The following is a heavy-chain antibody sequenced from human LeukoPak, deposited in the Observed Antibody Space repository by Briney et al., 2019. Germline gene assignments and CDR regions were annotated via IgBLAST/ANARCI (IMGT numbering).Heavy chain of an antibody. J-gene: IGHJ5*02. V-gene: IGHV3-23*01. D-gene: IGHD3-9*01. CDR1: GFTFSSYA. CDR2: IRGSGGRT. Sequence: PGGSLRLSCAASGFTFSSYAMSWVRQAPGKGLEWVPGIRGSGGRTYYADSVKGRFTISRDNLKNTVSLQMDSLRVDDTAIYYCAKDFYYDLLTGRAPTDHWGQGTLVTVSS. CDR3: AKDFYYDLLTGRAPTDH.